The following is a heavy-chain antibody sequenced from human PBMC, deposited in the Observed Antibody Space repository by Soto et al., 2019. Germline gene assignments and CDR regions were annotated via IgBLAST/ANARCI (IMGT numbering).Heavy chain of an antibody. CDR3: ARDSFYYVILTGYYSPVAFDI. V-gene: IGHV3-48*03. CDR2: ISSSGSTI. D-gene: IGHD3-9*01. CDR1: GFTFSSYE. J-gene: IGHJ3*02. Sequence: PGGSVRLSCAASGFTFSSYEMNWVRQAPGKGLEWVSYISSSGSTIYYADSVKGRFTISRDNAKNSLYLQMNSLRAEDTAVYYCARDSFYYVILTGYYSPVAFDIWGQGTMVTV.